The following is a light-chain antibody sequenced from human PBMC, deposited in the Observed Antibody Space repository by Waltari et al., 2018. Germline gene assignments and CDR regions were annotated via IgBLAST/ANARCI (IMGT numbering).Light chain of an antibody. Sequence: QSVLAQPPSVTGSPGQRVTISCSGSSSDIGSHHVYWYQQVAGAAPRLLIYRNTRRPPGAPDRFSGSRSGTSASLDISGLRSEDEAVYYCATWGDSLVFGGGTKLTVL. CDR2: RNT. J-gene: IGLJ2*01. V-gene: IGLV1-47*01. CDR3: ATWGDSLV. CDR1: SSDIGSHH.